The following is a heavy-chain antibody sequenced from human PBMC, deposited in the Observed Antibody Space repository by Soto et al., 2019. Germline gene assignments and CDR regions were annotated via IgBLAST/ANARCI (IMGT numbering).Heavy chain of an antibody. CDR3: ARVEAARRGYGMDV. Sequence: QVQLQESGPGLVKPSETLSLTCTVSGGSVSSGSYYWSWIRQPPGKGLEWIGYIYYSGSTNYNPSLKRRVTISVDTSKNQFYLKRSSVTAADTAVYYCARVEAARRGYGMDVWGQGTTVTVSS. J-gene: IGHJ6*02. V-gene: IGHV4-61*01. CDR1: GGSVSSGSYY. D-gene: IGHD6-6*01. CDR2: IYYSGST.